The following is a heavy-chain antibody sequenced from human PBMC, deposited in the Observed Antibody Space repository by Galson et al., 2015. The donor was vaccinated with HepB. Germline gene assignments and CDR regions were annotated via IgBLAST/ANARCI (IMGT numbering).Heavy chain of an antibody. CDR3: ASGYSLVGDDDAFDI. D-gene: IGHD3-16*01. J-gene: IGHJ3*02. V-gene: IGHV1-69*02. CDR1: GGTFSSYT. CDR2: IIPILGIA. Sequence: SVKVSCKASGGTFSSYTISWVRQAPGQGLEWMGRIIPILGIANYAQKFQGRVTITADKSTSTAYMELGGLRSEDTAVYYCASGYSLVGDDDAFDIWGQGTMVTVSS.